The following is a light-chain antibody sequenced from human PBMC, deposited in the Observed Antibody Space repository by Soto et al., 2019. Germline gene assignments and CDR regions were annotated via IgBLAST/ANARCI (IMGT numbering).Light chain of an antibody. CDR2: NAS. CDR1: QSVTNF. CDR3: QQRRRWPET. J-gene: IGKJ1*01. Sequence: EIVLTQSPGTLSLSPGERATLSCRASQSVTNFLAWYQQKPGQSPSLLIYNASHRATGIPARFSGSGSGTDFTLNIRSLEPEDFAVYYCQQRRRWPETFGQGTKVEIK. V-gene: IGKV3-11*01.